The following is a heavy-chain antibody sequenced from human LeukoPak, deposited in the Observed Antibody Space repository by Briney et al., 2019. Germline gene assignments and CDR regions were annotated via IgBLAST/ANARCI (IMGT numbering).Heavy chain of an antibody. CDR3: ARVPLYYDILTGYHNWFDP. CDR2: IYYSGST. CDR1: GGSISSYY. D-gene: IGHD3-9*01. Sequence: SETLSLTCTVSGGSISSYYWSWIRQPPGKGLEWIGYIYYSGSTNYNPSLKSRVTISVDTSKNQFSLKLSSVTAADTAVYYCARVPLYYDILTGYHNWFDPWGQGTLVTVSS. J-gene: IGHJ5*02. V-gene: IGHV4-59*01.